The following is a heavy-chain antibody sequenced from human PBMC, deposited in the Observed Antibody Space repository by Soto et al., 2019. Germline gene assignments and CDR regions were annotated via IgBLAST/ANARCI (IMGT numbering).Heavy chain of an antibody. CDR1: GYTFTGYY. D-gene: IGHD5-12*01. CDR3: AREDIVATFYYGMDV. CDR2: INPNSGGT. Sequence: ASVKVSCKASGYTFTGYYMHWVRRAPGQGLEWMGWINPNSGGTNYAQKFQGWVTMTRGTSISTAYMELSRLRSDDTAVYYCAREDIVATFYYGMDVWGQGTTVTVSS. J-gene: IGHJ6*02. V-gene: IGHV1-2*04.